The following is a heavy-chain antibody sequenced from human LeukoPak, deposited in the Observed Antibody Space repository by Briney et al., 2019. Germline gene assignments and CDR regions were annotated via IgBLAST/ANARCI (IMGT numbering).Heavy chain of an antibody. D-gene: IGHD3-16*01. Sequence: GGSLRLSCAASGFTFSSYAMNWVRQAPGKGLEWLSSISSSRTNTYYAGSLKGRFTISRDNTKNTLYLQMNSLRAEDTAIYYCAKGRWGLLSSKFDYWGQGTLVTV. CDR2: ISSSRTNT. J-gene: IGHJ4*02. CDR1: GFTFSSYA. V-gene: IGHV3-23*01. CDR3: AKGRWGLLSSKFDY.